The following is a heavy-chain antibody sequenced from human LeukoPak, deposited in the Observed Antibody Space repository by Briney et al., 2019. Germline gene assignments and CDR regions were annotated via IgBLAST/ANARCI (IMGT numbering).Heavy chain of an antibody. Sequence: PSETLSLTCTVSGGSISSYYWSWIRQPPGKGLEWIGYIYYSGSTNYNPSLKSRVTISLDTSKNQISLKLSSVTAADTGVYFCARGGQYMSARWYGGAYYYMDVWGKGTTVTVSS. CDR2: IYYSGST. J-gene: IGHJ6*03. CDR3: ARGGQYMSARWYGGAYYYMDV. D-gene: IGHD6-13*01. V-gene: IGHV4-59*12. CDR1: GGSISSYY.